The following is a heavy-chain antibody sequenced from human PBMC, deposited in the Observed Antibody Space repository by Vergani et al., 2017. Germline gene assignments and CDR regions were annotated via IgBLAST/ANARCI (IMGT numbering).Heavy chain of an antibody. J-gene: IGHJ3*02. CDR1: GVTFSSYA. Sequence: QVQLVQSGAGVKKPGSSVKVSCKASGVTFSSYAISWVRQAPGQGLEWMGGIIPSFGTANYAQKVQGSVTITEDTSASTAYMELSSLRPEDTAVYYCAREEVDYGDSSDAFDIWGQGTMVTVSS. D-gene: IGHD4-17*01. V-gene: IGHV1-69*06. CDR2: IIPSFGTA. CDR3: AREEVDYGDSSDAFDI.